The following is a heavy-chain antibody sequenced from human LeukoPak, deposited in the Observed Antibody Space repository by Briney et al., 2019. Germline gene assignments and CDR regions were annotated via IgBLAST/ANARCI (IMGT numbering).Heavy chain of an antibody. V-gene: IGHV4-39*01. CDR2: VYYSGST. D-gene: IGHD5-18*01. CDR3: ARHGPGYSYGIDY. CDR1: GGSISSSSYY. Sequence: PSETLSVTSTVPGGSISSSSYYWGWIRQPPRKGLEWIGCVYYSGSTYYNPSLKSRVTISVDTSKNQFSLKLSSVTAADTAVYYCARHGPGYSYGIDYWGQGTLVTVSS. J-gene: IGHJ4*02.